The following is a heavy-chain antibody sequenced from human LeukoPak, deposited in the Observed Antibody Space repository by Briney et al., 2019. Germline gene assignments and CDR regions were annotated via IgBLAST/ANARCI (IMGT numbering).Heavy chain of an antibody. J-gene: IGHJ5*02. D-gene: IGHD4-17*01. Sequence: SVKVSCKASGGTFSSYAISWVRQAPGQGLEWMRGIIPIFGTANYAQKFQGRVTITADESTSTAYMELSSLRSEDTAVYYCARAPDYGDYVGWFDPWGQGTLVTVSS. CDR2: IIPIFGTA. CDR3: ARAPDYGDYVGWFDP. CDR1: GGTFSSYA. V-gene: IGHV1-69*01.